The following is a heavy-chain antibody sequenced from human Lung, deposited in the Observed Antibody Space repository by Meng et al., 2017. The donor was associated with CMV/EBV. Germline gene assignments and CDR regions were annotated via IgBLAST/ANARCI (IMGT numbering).Heavy chain of an antibody. CDR3: ARDLIAYSSGRYGLYFDY. V-gene: IGHV3-30-3*01. J-gene: IGHJ4*02. Sequence: SCAASGFTFSSYAMHWVRQAPGKGLERVAVISYDGSNKYYADSVKGRFTISRDNSKNTLYLQMNSLRAEDTAVYYCARDLIAYSSGRYGLYFDYWXQGTLVTVSS. CDR1: GFTFSSYA. CDR2: ISYDGSNK. D-gene: IGHD6-19*01.